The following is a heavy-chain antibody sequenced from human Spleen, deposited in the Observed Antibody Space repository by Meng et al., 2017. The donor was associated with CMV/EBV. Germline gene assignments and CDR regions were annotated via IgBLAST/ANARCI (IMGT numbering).Heavy chain of an antibody. J-gene: IGHJ4*02. Sequence: GESLKISCAASGFIFSGSSMHWVRQASGKGLEWVGRIRNKTNNYATAYAASVKGRFTIFRDDSKNMVYLQMSSLKTEDTALDYCARHVSGGPRYWGQGTLVTVSS. V-gene: IGHV3-73*01. CDR3: ARHVSGGPRY. CDR2: IRNKTNNYAT. CDR1: GFIFSGSS. D-gene: IGHD1-14*01.